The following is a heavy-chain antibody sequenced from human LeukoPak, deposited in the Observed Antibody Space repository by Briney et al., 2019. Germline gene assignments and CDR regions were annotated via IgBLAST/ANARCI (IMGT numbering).Heavy chain of an antibody. Sequence: SETLSLTCAIYGGSFNTYFWGWVRQPPGKGLEWIGNIYSSGNTYYNASLKSRVTIYIDTSKNQFSLNLSSVTAADTAVYYCAKSGGSGLIDYWGQGTLVTVSS. J-gene: IGHJ4*02. V-gene: IGHV4-34*01. CDR1: GGSFNTYF. CDR3: AKSGGSGLIDY. D-gene: IGHD1-26*01. CDR2: IYSSGNT.